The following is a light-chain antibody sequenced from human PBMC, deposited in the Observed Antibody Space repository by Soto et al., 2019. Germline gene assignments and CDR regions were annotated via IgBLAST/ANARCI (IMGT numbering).Light chain of an antibody. Sequence: DLQMTQSPSSLSASVGDRVTITCRASQSISSYLNWYQQKPGKAPKLLIYAASSLQSGVPSRFSGSGSGTDFTLTISSLQLEDFVTYYCQQSYSTPQTFGQGTKVEIK. V-gene: IGKV1-39*01. CDR2: AAS. J-gene: IGKJ1*01. CDR3: QQSYSTPQT. CDR1: QSISSY.